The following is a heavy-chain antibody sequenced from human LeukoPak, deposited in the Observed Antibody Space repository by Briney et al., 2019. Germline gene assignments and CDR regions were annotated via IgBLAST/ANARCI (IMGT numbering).Heavy chain of an antibody. CDR2: IRSDSSII. Sequence: GGSLRLSCAASGFAFNTYSMNWVRQAPGKRLEWVSYIRSDSSIIYYADSVKGRFTMSRDNGKNSLYLQMNSLRVEDTAVYFCARVQAGKWDFDYWGQGTLVTVSS. CDR1: GFAFNTYS. V-gene: IGHV3-48*01. J-gene: IGHJ4*02. CDR3: ARVQAGKWDFDY. D-gene: IGHD2-8*01.